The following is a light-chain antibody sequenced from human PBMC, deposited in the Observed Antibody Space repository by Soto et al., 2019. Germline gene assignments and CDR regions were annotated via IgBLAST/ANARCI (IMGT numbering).Light chain of an antibody. CDR2: DIN. CDR1: SSDFSAYRF. V-gene: IGLV2-14*01. J-gene: IGLJ2*01. CDR3: SSYTTDLTPRV. Sequence: QSALTQPASVSGSPGQSITISCTATSSDFSAYRFVSWYQHHPGKAPKLIIYDINNRPSGVSHRFSGSKSGNSASLTISGLQAEDEAVYYCSSYTTDLTPRVFSGGTKLTVL.